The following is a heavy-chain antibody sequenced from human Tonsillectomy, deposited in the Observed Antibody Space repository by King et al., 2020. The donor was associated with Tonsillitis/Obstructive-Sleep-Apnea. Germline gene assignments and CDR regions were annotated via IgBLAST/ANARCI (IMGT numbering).Heavy chain of an antibody. CDR1: GGSFSGYH. CDR3: AHDYGGAMDV. V-gene: IGHV4-34*01. Sequence: VQLQQWGAGLLKPSETLSLTCAVSGGSFSGYHWSWIRQPPGKGLEWIGEINQTGGTNYNPSLKSRVTISVVTFNNQFSLKLTSVTAADTAVYYCAHDYGGAMDVWGKGTTVTVSS. CDR2: INQTGGT. D-gene: IGHD4-17*01. J-gene: IGHJ6*04.